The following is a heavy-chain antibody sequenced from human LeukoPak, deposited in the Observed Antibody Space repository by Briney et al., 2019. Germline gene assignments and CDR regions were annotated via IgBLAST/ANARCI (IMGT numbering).Heavy chain of an antibody. J-gene: IGHJ4*02. CDR2: IKNKNEGGAS. CDR3: TTGIDDGGGY. CDR1: GFIFSNYA. Sequence: GGSLRLSCAASGFIFSNYAMTWVRQAPGKGLEWVGRIKNKNEGGASHYAASVKDRFSISRDDSRTTLFLQMNSLKIEDTGVYYCTTGIDDGGGYWGQGTQVTVSS. D-gene: IGHD3-10*01. V-gene: IGHV3-15*06.